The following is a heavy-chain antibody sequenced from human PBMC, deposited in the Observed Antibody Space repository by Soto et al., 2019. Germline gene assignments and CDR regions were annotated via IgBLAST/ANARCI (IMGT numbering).Heavy chain of an antibody. CDR3: VRVRFRLYCSGGSFYSNAFDI. Sequence: GGSLRLSCAASGFTFSSYSMNWVRQAPGKGLEWVSSISSSSSYINYADSVKGRFTISRDNAKNSLYLQMNSLRAEDTAVYYCVRVRFRLYCSGGSFYSNAFDIWGQGTMVTVSS. CDR2: ISSSSSYI. V-gene: IGHV3-21*01. CDR1: GFTFSSYS. J-gene: IGHJ3*02. D-gene: IGHD2-15*01.